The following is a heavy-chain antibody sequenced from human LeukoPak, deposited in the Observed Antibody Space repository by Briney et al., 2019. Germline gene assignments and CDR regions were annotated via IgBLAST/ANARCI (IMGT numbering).Heavy chain of an antibody. J-gene: IGHJ4*02. Sequence: VASVKVSCKASGYTFTGYYMHWVRQALGQGLEWMGWINPNSGGTNYAQKFRGRVTMTRDTSISTAYMELSRLRSDDTAVYYCARSWRFCSGDSCYPIDYWGQGTLVTVSS. CDR1: GYTFTGYY. V-gene: IGHV1-2*02. CDR2: INPNSGGT. CDR3: ARSWRFCSGDSCYPIDY. D-gene: IGHD2-15*01.